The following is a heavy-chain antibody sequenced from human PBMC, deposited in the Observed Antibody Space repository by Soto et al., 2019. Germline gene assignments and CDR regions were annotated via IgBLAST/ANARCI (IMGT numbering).Heavy chain of an antibody. CDR2: INPSGGST. Sequence: ASVKVSCKASGYTFTSYYMHWVRQAPGQGLEWMGIINPSGGSTSYAQKFQGRVTMTRDTSTSTVYMELSSLRSEDTAVYYCATGPLANYDFWSGYYTEYWGQGTLVTVSS. J-gene: IGHJ4*02. CDR3: ATGPLANYDFWSGYYTEY. CDR1: GYTFTSYY. D-gene: IGHD3-3*01. V-gene: IGHV1-46*01.